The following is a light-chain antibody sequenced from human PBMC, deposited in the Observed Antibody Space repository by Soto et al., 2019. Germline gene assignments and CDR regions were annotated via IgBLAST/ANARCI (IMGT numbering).Light chain of an antibody. J-gene: IGLJ1*01. CDR3: CSYTSSSTYV. CDR1: SSDVGAYDY. Sequence: QSVLTQPASVSGSPGQSITISCTGTSSDVGAYDYVPWYQHYPGKAPKLIIYEVSYRPSGVSVRFSGSKSVNTASLTISGLQADDEADYYCCSYTSSSTYVFGTGTKVTVL. V-gene: IGLV2-14*01. CDR2: EVS.